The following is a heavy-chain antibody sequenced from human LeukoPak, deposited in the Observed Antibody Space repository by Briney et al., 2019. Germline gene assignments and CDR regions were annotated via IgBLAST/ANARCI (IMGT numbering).Heavy chain of an antibody. Sequence: GGSLRLSCAASGFTFSSYGMHWVRQAPGKGLEWVAYIQYDGSNEQYADSVKGRFSISRDSSKNILYLQMNSLRAEDTAVYYCAKYGGVGGSPGSYYYYYMDVWGKGTTVTISS. D-gene: IGHD3-16*01. CDR3: AKYGGVGGSPGSYYYYYMDV. V-gene: IGHV3-30*02. CDR2: IQYDGSNE. CDR1: GFTFSSYG. J-gene: IGHJ6*03.